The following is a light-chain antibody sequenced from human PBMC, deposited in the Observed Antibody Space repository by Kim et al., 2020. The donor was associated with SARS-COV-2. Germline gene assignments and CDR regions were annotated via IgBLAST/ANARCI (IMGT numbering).Light chain of an antibody. CDR1: QGISSW. CDR3: QQYNSYLYT. CDR2: DAS. J-gene: IGKJ2*01. V-gene: IGKV1-5*01. Sequence: SSSVGDRVTIACRASQGISSWLAWYQQKPGKAPKLLIYDASSLESGVPSRFSGSGSGTEFTLTISSLQPDDFATYYCQQYNSYLYTFGQGTKLEI.